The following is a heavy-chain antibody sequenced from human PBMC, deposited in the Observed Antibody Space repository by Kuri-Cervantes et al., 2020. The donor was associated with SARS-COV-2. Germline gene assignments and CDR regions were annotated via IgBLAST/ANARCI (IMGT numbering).Heavy chain of an antibody. J-gene: IGHJ4*02. V-gene: IGHV3-30*02. Sequence: GESLKISCAASGFTFSSYGMHWVRQAPGKGLEWVAFIRYDGSNKYYADSVKGRFTISRDNSKNTLYLQMNSLNTDDTAVYYCTALPHYWGQGTMVTVSS. D-gene: IGHD2-21*02. CDR2: IRYDGSNK. CDR3: TALPHY. CDR1: GFTFSSYG.